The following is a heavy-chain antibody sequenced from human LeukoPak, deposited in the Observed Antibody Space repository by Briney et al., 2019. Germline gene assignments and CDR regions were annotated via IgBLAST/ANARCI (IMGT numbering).Heavy chain of an antibody. J-gene: IGHJ4*02. V-gene: IGHV3-23*01. CDR2: ISGSGGST. D-gene: IGHD2-21*02. CDR1: GFTFSNYA. CDR3: ARAMVTATTSYFDY. Sequence: QAGGSLRLSCAASGFTFSNYAMRWVRQAPGKGLEWVSAISGSGGSTYYADSVKGRFTISRDNSKNTLYLQVNSLRAEDTAVYYCARAMVTATTSYFDYWGQGTLVTVSS.